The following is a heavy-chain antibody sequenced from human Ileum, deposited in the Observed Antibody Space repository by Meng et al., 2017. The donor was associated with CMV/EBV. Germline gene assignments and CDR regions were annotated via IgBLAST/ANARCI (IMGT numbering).Heavy chain of an antibody. Sequence: CSVAGAYIGSGTFYWSWIRQYPGKGLEWMGFIHSTGSIYYNPSLKSRLLISADTSNNHFSLTLTSVTAADSAIYYCARDTIRDGVDYWGQGTLVTVSS. J-gene: IGHJ4*02. D-gene: IGHD2-21*01. CDR1: GAYIGSGTFY. CDR2: IHSTGSI. V-gene: IGHV4-31*03. CDR3: ARDTIRDGVDY.